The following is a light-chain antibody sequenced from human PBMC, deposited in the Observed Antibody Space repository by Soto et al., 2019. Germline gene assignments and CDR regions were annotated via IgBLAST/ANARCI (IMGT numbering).Light chain of an antibody. V-gene: IGKV3-11*01. CDR1: RSVSNY. Sequence: EIVLTQSQATLSLSPGERATLSCRASRSVSNYLAWYQQKPCQAPRPLIYDASNRSTGIPTRFSGSGSGTDFTRTILSLKPDDFAMCSCQQRDNWPPGFTFGPGTKVDSK. J-gene: IGKJ3*01. CDR3: QQRDNWPPGFT. CDR2: DAS.